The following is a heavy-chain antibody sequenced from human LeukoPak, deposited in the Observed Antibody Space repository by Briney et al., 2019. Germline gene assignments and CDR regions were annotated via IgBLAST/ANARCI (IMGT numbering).Heavy chain of an antibody. CDR3: AKPAVKRGYCGSSSCYVSRIDA. D-gene: IGHD2-2*01. CDR2: ISYDGSKK. V-gene: IGHV3-30*18. J-gene: IGHJ3*01. CDR1: GFIFSDYG. Sequence: PGRSLRLSCAASGFIFSDYGMHWVRQAPGKGLEWVAVISYDGSKKYDADFVKGRFTISRDNSNNTLHLQMNSLRVEDTAVYYCAKPAVKRGYCGSSSCYVSRIDAWGQGTMVTVSS.